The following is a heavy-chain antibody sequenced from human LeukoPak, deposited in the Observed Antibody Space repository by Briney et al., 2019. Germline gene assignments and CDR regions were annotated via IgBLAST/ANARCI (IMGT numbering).Heavy chain of an antibody. CDR2: INPNSGGT. Sequence: ASVKVSCKASGYTFTGYFVHWVRQAPGQGLEWMGWINPNSGGTNYAQKFQGRVTMTRDTSISTAYMELSRLRSDDTAVYYCARDERYDSSGYPFDYWGQGILVTVSS. D-gene: IGHD3-22*01. V-gene: IGHV1-2*02. J-gene: IGHJ4*02. CDR3: ARDERYDSSGYPFDY. CDR1: GYTFTGYF.